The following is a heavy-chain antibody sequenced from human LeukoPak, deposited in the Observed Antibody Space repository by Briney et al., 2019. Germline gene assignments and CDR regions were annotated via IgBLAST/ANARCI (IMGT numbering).Heavy chain of an antibody. CDR1: GRSFSGYY. CDR2: INHSGST. J-gene: IGHJ6*02. Sequence: KSSETLSLTCAVYGRSFSGYYWSWIRQPPGKGLEWIGEINHSGSTNYNPSLKSRVTISVDTSKNQFSLKLSSVTAADTAVYYCARVKIFLMDTAMVTDSDYYYGMDVWGQGTTVTVSS. D-gene: IGHD5-18*01. V-gene: IGHV4-34*01. CDR3: ARVKIFLMDTAMVTDSDYYYGMDV.